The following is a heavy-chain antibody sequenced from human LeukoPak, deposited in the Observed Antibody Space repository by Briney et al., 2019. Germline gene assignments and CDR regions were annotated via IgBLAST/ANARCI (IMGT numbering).Heavy chain of an antibody. Sequence: PSVNLSCKASRGTLSSYTISWVRQAPGQGLEWMGRIIPILGIANYAQKFQGRVTITADKSTSTAYMELSSLRSEDTAVYYSAAEGDIVVVPAAISRYNWFDPWGKGNLVTVSS. CDR2: IIPILGIA. V-gene: IGHV1-69*02. J-gene: IGHJ5*02. D-gene: IGHD2-2*02. CDR1: RGTLSSYT. CDR3: AAEGDIVVVPAAISRYNWFDP.